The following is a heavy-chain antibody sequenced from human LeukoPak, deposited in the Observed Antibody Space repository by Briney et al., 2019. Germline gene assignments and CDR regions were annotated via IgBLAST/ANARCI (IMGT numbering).Heavy chain of an antibody. CDR3: AKSNGYGLVDI. CDR2: ICHSGST. CDR1: GGSFSGYY. V-gene: IGHV4-34*01. Sequence: PSETLSLTCAVYGGSFSGYYWSWIRQPPGKGLEWIGEICHSGSTNYNPSLKSRVTISVDKSKNQFSLKLSSVTAADTAVYYCAKSNGYGLVDIWGQGTMVTVSS. J-gene: IGHJ3*02. D-gene: IGHD3-10*01.